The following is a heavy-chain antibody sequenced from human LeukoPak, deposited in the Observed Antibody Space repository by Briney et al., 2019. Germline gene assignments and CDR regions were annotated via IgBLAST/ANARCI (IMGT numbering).Heavy chain of an antibody. CDR3: ASGKVRVVPAATGAPFDY. Sequence: VASVKVSCKASGGTFSSYAISWVRQAPGQGLEWMGGIIPIFGTANYAQKFQGRVTITADESTSTAYMELSSLRSEDTAVYYCASGKVRVVPAATGAPFDYWGQGTLVTVSS. D-gene: IGHD2-2*01. CDR1: GGTFSSYA. J-gene: IGHJ4*02. V-gene: IGHV1-69*01. CDR2: IIPIFGTA.